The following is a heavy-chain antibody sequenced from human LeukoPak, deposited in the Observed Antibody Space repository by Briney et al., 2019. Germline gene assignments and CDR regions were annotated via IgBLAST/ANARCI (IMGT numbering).Heavy chain of an antibody. CDR1: GGSISSSSYY. CDR2: IYYSGST. D-gene: IGHD3-10*01. J-gene: IGHJ4*02. V-gene: IGHV4-39*01. CDR3: ARPMYYYGSGSFDY. Sequence: PSETPSLTCTVSGGSISSSSYYWGWIRQPPGKGLEWIGSIYYSGSTYYNPSLKSRVTISVDTSKNQFSLKLSSVTAADTAVYYCARPMYYYGSGSFDYWGQGTLVTVSS.